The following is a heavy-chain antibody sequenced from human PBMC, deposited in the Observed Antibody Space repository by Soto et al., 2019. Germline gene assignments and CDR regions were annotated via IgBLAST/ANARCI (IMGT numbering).Heavy chain of an antibody. CDR2: IYYSGST. V-gene: IGHV4-59*01. Sequence: PSETLSLTCTVSGGSISSYYWSWIRQPPGKGLEWIGYIYYSGSTNYNPSLKSRVTISVDTSKNQFSLKLSSVTAADTAVHYCARDMTSLTAMVTYGAFDIWGQGTMVTVSS. CDR1: GGSISSYY. D-gene: IGHD5-18*01. J-gene: IGHJ3*02. CDR3: ARDMTSLTAMVTYGAFDI.